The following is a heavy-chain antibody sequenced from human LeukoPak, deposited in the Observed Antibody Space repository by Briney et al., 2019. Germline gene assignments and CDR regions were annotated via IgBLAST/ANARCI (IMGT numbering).Heavy chain of an antibody. CDR2: IYYSGST. J-gene: IGHJ4*02. D-gene: IGHD1-26*01. CDR1: GGSISSYY. CDR3: ARIIVGATTYLMDN. V-gene: IGHV4-59*01. Sequence: SETLSLTYTVSGGSISSYYWSWIRQPPGKGLEWIGYIYYSGSTNYNPSLKSRVTISVDTSKNQFSLKLSSVTAADTAVYYCARIIVGATTYLMDNWGQGTLVTVSS.